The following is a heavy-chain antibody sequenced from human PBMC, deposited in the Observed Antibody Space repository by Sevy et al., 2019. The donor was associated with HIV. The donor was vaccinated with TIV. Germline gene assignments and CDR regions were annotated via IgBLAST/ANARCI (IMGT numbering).Heavy chain of an antibody. Sequence: GGSLRLSCTTSGFTFGDYAMSWVRQAPGKGLEWVGFIRGKGYGGTTEYAASVKGRFTISSDDSKRMDNLKMNSLKTEDTAVYYCTSASYSYYYGMDVWGQGTTVTVSS. V-gene: IGHV3-49*04. CDR1: GFTFGDYA. CDR2: IRGKGYGGTT. J-gene: IGHJ6*02. CDR3: TSASYSYYYGMDV.